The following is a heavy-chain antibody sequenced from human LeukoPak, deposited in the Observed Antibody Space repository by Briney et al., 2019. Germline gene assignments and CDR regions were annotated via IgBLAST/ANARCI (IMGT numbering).Heavy chain of an antibody. D-gene: IGHD1-26*01. CDR3: ARSRGTVVGSTFDC. Sequence: GGSLRLSCAASGFTFSSYAMSWVRQAPGKGLEWVANIKQDESEKYYVDSVKGRFTISRDNAKNSLYLQLNSLRAEDTAVYYCARSRGTVVGSTFDCWGQGTLVTVSS. CDR2: IKQDESEK. CDR1: GFTFSSYA. J-gene: IGHJ4*02. V-gene: IGHV3-7*03.